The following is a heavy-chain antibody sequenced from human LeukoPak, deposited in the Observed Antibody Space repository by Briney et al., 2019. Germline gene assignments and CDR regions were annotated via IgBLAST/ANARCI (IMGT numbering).Heavy chain of an antibody. CDR2: INHSGST. V-gene: IGHV4-34*01. CDR1: GGSFSGYY. Sequence: ASETLSLTCAVYGGSFSGYYWSWIRQPPGKGLEWIGEINHSGSTNYNPSLKSRVTISVDTSKNQFSLKLSSVTAADTAVYYCARGAVVYDILTGFYYYYGMDVWGQGTTVTVSS. D-gene: IGHD3-9*01. J-gene: IGHJ6*02. CDR3: ARGAVVYDILTGFYYYYGMDV.